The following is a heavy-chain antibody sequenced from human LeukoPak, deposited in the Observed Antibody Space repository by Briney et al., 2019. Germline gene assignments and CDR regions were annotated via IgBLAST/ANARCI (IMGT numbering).Heavy chain of an antibody. J-gene: IGHJ4*02. CDR1: GGTFSSYA. V-gene: IGHV1-69*04. CDR2: IIPTFGIA. D-gene: IGHD3-16*01. CDR3: ARGMITSVEGAFDY. Sequence: GASVKVSCKASGGTFSSYAISWVRQAPGQGLEWMGRIIPTFGIANYAQKFQGRVTITADKSTSTAYMELSSLRSEDTAVYYCARGMITSVEGAFDYWGQGTLVTVSS.